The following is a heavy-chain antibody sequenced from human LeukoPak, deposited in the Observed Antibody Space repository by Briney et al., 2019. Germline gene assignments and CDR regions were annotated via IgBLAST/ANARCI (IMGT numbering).Heavy chain of an antibody. V-gene: IGHV3-23*01. Sequence: PGGSLRLSFAASGFTFSSYAISWVRQAPGKGLEWVSAISGSGGSTYYADSVKGRFTISRDNSKNTLYLQMNSLRAEDTAVYYCAKDQIAVAGTNFDYWGQGTLVTVSS. CDR1: GFTFSSYA. J-gene: IGHJ4*02. D-gene: IGHD6-19*01. CDR2: ISGSGGST. CDR3: AKDQIAVAGTNFDY.